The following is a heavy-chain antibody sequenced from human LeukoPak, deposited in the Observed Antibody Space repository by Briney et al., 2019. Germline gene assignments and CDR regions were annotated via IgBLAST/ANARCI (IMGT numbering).Heavy chain of an antibody. CDR1: GGSFSGYY. Sequence: SETLSLTCAVYGGSFSGYYWSWIRQPPGKGLEWIGEINHSGSTNYNPSLKSRVTISVDTSKNQFSLRLSSVTAADTAVYYCARTLRYFDWLLGPFDYWGQGTLVTVSS. V-gene: IGHV4-34*01. CDR2: INHSGST. CDR3: ARTLRYFDWLLGPFDY. J-gene: IGHJ4*02. D-gene: IGHD3-9*01.